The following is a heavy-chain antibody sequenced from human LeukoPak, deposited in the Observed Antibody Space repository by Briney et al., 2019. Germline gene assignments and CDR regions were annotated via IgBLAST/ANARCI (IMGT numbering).Heavy chain of an antibody. D-gene: IGHD3-10*01. V-gene: IGHV1-69*13. CDR1: GGTFSSYA. CDR2: IIPIFGTA. CDR3: AKDSEGSGSYSTPGFDP. Sequence: ASVKVSCKASGGTFSSYAISWVRQAPGQGLEWMGGIIPIFGTANYAQKFQGRVTITADESTSTAYMELSSLRSEDTAVYYCAKDSEGSGSYSTPGFDPWGQGTLVTVSS. J-gene: IGHJ5*02.